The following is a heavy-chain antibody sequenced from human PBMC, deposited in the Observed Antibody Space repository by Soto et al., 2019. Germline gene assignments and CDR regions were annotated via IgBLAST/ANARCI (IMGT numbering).Heavy chain of an antibody. D-gene: IGHD4-4*01. CDR1: GGSISSRDYY. CDR3: ARVTGSNHAVDS. CDR2: MYYNGST. J-gene: IGHJ4*02. V-gene: IGHV4-31*03. Sequence: QVQLQESGPGLVKPSQTLSLTCNVSGGSISSRDYYWNWIRKHPGKGLEWIGYMYYNGSTYYNPSLKSRVIISVDRSKNQFSLSLSSVTVADTAVYYCARVTGSNHAVDSGGQGTLVTVSS.